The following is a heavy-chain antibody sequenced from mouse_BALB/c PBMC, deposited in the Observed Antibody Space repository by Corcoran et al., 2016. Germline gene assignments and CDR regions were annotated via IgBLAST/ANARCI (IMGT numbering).Heavy chain of an antibody. D-gene: IGHD2-4*01. CDR3: ARRGYYEYSWCAY. CDR2: IYGDDDK. Sequence: QVTLNESGPGILQPSQTLSLTCSFSGFSLSTSGMGVSWVRQPSGKGLEWLAHIYGDDDKRSNPSLKRRLTISKDTSRNQVFLKNTRVDTADTATYYWARRGYYEYSWCAYWGQGTLVTVSA. J-gene: IGHJ3*01. V-gene: IGHV8-12*01. CDR1: GFSLSTSGMG.